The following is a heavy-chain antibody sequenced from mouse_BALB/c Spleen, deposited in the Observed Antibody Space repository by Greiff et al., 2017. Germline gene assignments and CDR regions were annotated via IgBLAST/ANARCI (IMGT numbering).Heavy chain of an antibody. J-gene: IGHJ3*01. CDR3: ARLGDYDGFAY. D-gene: IGHD2-4*01. Sequence: EVQLQQSGPELMKPGASVKISCKASGYSFTSYYMHWVKQSHGKSLEWIGYIDPFNGGTSYNQKFKGKATLTVDKSSSTAYMHLSSLTSEDSAVYYCARLGDYDGFAYWGQGTLVTVSA. CDR1: GYSFTSYY. V-gene: IGHV1S135*01. CDR2: IDPFNGGT.